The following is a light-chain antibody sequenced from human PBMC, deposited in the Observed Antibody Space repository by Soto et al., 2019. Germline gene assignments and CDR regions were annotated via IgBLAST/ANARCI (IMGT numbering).Light chain of an antibody. CDR2: KAS. Sequence: DIQMTQSPSTLSASLGDSVTITCRASQSISSWLAWYQQKPGKAPKLLIYKASSLESGVQSRFSGSGSGTEFTLTIRSLQPDDFATYYCKQYNSYWTCGQGTKVDIK. J-gene: IGKJ1*01. V-gene: IGKV1-5*03. CDR1: QSISSW. CDR3: KQYNSYWT.